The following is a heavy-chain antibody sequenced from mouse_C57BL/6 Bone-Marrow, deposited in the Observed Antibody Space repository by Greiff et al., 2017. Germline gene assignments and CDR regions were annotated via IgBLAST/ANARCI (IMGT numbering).Heavy chain of an antibody. Sequence: DVHLVESGGGLVQPGGSLKLSCAASGFTFSDYYMYWVRQTPEKRLEWVAYISNGGGSTYYPDTVKGQFTISKDNAKNTLYLQMSGLKSEDTAMYCCARGDDDDNCSSYWGQGNAPTVSS. J-gene: IGHJ2*01. D-gene: IGHD2-4*01. CDR2: ISNGGGST. V-gene: IGHV5-12*01. CDR1: GFTFSDYY. CDR3: ARGDDDDNCSSY.